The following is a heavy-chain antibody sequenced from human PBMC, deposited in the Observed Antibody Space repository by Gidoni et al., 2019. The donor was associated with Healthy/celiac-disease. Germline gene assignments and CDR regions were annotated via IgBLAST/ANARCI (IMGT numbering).Heavy chain of an antibody. D-gene: IGHD3-22*01. V-gene: IGHV1-18*01. CDR2: ISAYNGNT. J-gene: IGHJ4*02. Sequence: QVQLVQSGAEVKKPGASVKVSCKASGYTFTSYGISWVRQAPGQGLEWMGWISAYNGNTNYAQKLQGRVTMTTDTSTSTAYMELRSLRSDDTAVDYCARGDYYDTPREKSGFDYWGQGTLVTVSS. CDR3: ARGDYYDTPREKSGFDY. CDR1: GYTFTSYG.